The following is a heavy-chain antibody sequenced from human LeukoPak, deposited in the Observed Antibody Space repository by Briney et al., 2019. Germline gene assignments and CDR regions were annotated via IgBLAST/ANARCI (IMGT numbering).Heavy chain of an antibody. V-gene: IGHV3-21*01. Sequence: GGSLRLSCAASGFTFSSYTMNWVRQAPGKGLEWVSTVSSSSTYIYYADSLKGRFTISRDNAKNSLYLQMNSLRAEDTAVYYCARIGAGSSRDYWGQGTLVTVSS. D-gene: IGHD6-13*01. CDR1: GFTFSSYT. CDR2: VSSSSTYI. J-gene: IGHJ4*02. CDR3: ARIGAGSSRDY.